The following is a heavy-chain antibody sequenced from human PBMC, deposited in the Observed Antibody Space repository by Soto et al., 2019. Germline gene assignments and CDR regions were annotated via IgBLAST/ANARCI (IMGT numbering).Heavy chain of an antibody. CDR2: IYHSGST. D-gene: IGHD3-9*01. J-gene: IGHJ4*02. V-gene: IGHV4-30-2*01. CDR3: ARGPLKDYDILTGYYNGIAFDY. CDR1: GGSISSGGYS. Sequence: PSETLSLTCAVSGGSISSGGYSWSWIRQPPGKGLEWIGYIYHSGSTYYNPSLKSRVTISVDRSKNQFSLKLSSVTAADTAVYYCARGPLKDYDILTGYYNGIAFDYWGQGTLVTVSS.